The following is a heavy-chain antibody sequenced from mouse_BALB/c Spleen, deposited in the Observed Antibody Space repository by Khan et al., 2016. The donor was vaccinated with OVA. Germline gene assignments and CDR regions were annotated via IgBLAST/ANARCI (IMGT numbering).Heavy chain of an antibody. CDR2: ISFSGYT. J-gene: IGHJ4*01. CDR1: GYSITSNFA. Sequence: EVQLQESGPGLVKPSQSLSLTCTVTGYSITSNFAWNWIRQFPGNKLEWMGYISFSGYTNYSPSLKSRISITRDTSNNQFFLQLHSVTTEDTATXYCARSLFYGYSYAFDYWGQGTSVTVSS. V-gene: IGHV3-2*02. D-gene: IGHD2-2*01. CDR3: ARSLFYGYSYAFDY.